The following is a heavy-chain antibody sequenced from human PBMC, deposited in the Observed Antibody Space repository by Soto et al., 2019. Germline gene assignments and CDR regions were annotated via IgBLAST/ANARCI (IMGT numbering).Heavy chain of an antibody. D-gene: IGHD3-3*01. V-gene: IGHV4-59*08. Sequence: SLTLSLTCTVAGGTISSYCGSWIRQPPGKGLEWIGYIYYSGSTNYTPSLKSRVTISVDTSKNQFSLKLSSVTAADTVLYFCARHDFWSGHAAFDIWRQGTMVTVSS. CDR1: GGTISSYC. CDR2: IYYSGST. J-gene: IGHJ3*02. CDR3: ARHDFWSGHAAFDI.